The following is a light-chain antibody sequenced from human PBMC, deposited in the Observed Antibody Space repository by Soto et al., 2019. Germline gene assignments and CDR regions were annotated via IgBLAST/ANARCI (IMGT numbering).Light chain of an antibody. CDR1: QGISNY. Sequence: DIQMTQSPSSLSASVGDRVTITCRASQGISNYLAWYQQKPGKVPRLMVYAAYTLQSGVPSPFSGSGSGTDFTLTISRLEPEDFAVYYCQRYGSSPPWTCGQGTKVDIK. CDR2: AAY. CDR3: QRYGSSPPWT. V-gene: IGKV1-27*01. J-gene: IGKJ1*01.